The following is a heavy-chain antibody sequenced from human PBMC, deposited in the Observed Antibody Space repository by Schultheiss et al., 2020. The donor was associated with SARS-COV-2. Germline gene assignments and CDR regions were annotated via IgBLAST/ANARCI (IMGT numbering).Heavy chain of an antibody. CDR3: ARLDCSSTSCYLPYYYYGMDV. D-gene: IGHD2-2*01. J-gene: IGHJ6*02. CDR1: GYTFTSYD. V-gene: IGHV1-8*01. CDR2: MNPNSGNT. Sequence: ASVKVSCKASGYTFTSYDINWVRQATGQGLEWMGWMNPNSGNTGYAQKLQGRVTMTEDTSTSTAYMELRSLRSDDTAVYYCARLDCSSTSCYLPYYYYGMDVWGQGTTVTVSS.